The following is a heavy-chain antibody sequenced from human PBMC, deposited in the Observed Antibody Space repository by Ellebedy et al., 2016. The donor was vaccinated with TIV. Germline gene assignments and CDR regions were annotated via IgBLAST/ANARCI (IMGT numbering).Heavy chain of an antibody. J-gene: IGHJ4*02. Sequence: GESLKISCEASGFSFSTYGMHWVRQAPGKGLGWVALIWYDGSNKFYADSVNGRFTISRDNAKNALYLQLNNLRREDMALYYCAKGRYSAYDYAFDYWGQGTLVTVSS. V-gene: IGHV3-33*03. CDR1: GFSFSTYG. CDR2: IWYDGSNK. D-gene: IGHD5-12*01. CDR3: AKGRYSAYDYAFDY.